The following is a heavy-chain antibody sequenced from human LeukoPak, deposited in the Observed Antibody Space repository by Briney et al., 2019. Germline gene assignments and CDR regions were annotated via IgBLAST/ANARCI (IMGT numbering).Heavy chain of an antibody. CDR3: ARDGRFGITMVRGVIGLDY. CDR2: ISSSGSTI. Sequence: GGSLRLSCAASGFTFSDYYMSWIRQAPGKGLEWVSYISSSGSTIYYADSVKGRFTISRDNAKNSLYLQMNSLRAEDTAVYYCARDGRFGITMVRGVIGLDYWGQGTLVTVSS. V-gene: IGHV3-11*04. D-gene: IGHD3-10*01. CDR1: GFTFSDYY. J-gene: IGHJ4*02.